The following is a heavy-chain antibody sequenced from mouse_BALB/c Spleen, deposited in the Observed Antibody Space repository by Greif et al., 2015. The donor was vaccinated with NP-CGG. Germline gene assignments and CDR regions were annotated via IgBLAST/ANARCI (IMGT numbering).Heavy chain of an antibody. CDR2: IYPGDGDT. J-gene: IGHJ2*01. Sequence: QVQLQQSGAELVRPGSSVKISCKASGYAFSSYWMNWVKQRPGQGLEWIGQIYPGDGDTNYNGKFKGKATLTADKSSSTAYMQLRSLKSEDSAVYFCARSQGYYFDYWDQGTTLTVSS. CDR3: ARSQGYYFDY. CDR1: GYAFSSYW. V-gene: IGHV1-80*01.